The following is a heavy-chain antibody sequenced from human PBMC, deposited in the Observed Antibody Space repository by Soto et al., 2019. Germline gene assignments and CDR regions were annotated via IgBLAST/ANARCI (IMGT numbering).Heavy chain of an antibody. D-gene: IGHD6-19*01. V-gene: IGHV3-23*01. CDR3: ARDPRDGSGWYSSGLLFDY. J-gene: IGHJ4*02. CDR2: ISGSGGST. Sequence: GGSLRLSCAGSGFTFSSYAMSWVRQAPGKGLEWVSAISGSGGSTYYADSVKGRFTISRDNSKNTLYLQMNSLRAEDTAVYYCARDPRDGSGWYSSGLLFDYWGQGTLVTVSS. CDR1: GFTFSSYA.